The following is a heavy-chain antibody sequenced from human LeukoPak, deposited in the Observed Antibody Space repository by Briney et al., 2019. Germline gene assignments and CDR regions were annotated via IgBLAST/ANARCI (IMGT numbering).Heavy chain of an antibody. D-gene: IGHD3-22*01. J-gene: IGHJ4*02. CDR3: ARADYYDSSGYDY. Sequence: ASVKVSCKASGGTLSSYSISWVRQAPGQGLEWMGWINPNSGGTNYAQKFQGRVTMTRDTSISTAYMELSRLRSDDTAVYYCARADYYDSSGYDYWGQGTLVTVSS. V-gene: IGHV1-2*02. CDR1: GGTLSSYS. CDR2: INPNSGGT.